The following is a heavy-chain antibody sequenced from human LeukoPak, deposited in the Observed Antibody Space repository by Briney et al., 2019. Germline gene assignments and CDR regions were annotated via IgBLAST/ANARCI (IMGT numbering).Heavy chain of an antibody. Sequence: GGSLRLSCAASGFTFSSYTMNWVRQAPGKGLQWVSSISSGNSYIYYTDSVKGRFTISRDNAKNSLYLQMSSLRAEDTAVYYCARSYYASSGHDYWGQGTLVTVSS. CDR3: ARSYYASSGHDY. CDR2: ISSGNSYI. V-gene: IGHV3-21*01. CDR1: GFTFSSYT. J-gene: IGHJ4*02. D-gene: IGHD3-22*01.